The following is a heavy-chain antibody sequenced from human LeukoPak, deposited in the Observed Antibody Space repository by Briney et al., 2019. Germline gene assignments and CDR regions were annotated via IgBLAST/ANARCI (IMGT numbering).Heavy chain of an antibody. CDR3: ARLVRGVSDY. CDR2: INHSGST. V-gene: IGHV4-34*01. Sequence: SETLSLTCAVHGGSFSGYYWSWIRQPPGKGLEWIGEINHSGSTNYNPSRKSRVTISVDTSKNQFSLKLSSVTAADTAVYYCARLVRGVSDYWGQGTLVTVSS. CDR1: GGSFSGYY. J-gene: IGHJ4*02. D-gene: IGHD3-10*01.